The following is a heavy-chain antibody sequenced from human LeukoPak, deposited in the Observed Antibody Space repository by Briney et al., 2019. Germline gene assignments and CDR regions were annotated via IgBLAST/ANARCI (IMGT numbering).Heavy chain of an antibody. D-gene: IGHD3-22*01. CDR1: GFTFSTYS. J-gene: IGHJ4*02. CDR2: ISSSSSSI. CDR3: AKRLDESSGYYFDS. V-gene: IGHV3-21*04. Sequence: GGSLRISCAASGFTFSTYSMNWVRQAPGKGLEWVSSISSSSSSIYYADSVKGRFTISRDNAKDSLYLQMNSLRAEDTAVYFCAKRLDESSGYYFDSWGQGTLVTVSS.